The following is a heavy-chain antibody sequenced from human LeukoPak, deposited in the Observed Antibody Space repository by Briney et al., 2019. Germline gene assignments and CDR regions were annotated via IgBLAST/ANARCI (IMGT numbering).Heavy chain of an antibody. Sequence: GASVKVSCKASGYTFTSYAMHWVRQAPRQRLEWMGWINAGNGNTKYSQKFQGRVTITRDTSASTAYMELSSLRSEDTAVYYCAVRSGWYSHRGDAFDIWGQGTMVTVSS. CDR3: AVRSGWYSHRGDAFDI. CDR1: GYTFTSYA. J-gene: IGHJ3*02. V-gene: IGHV1-3*01. D-gene: IGHD6-19*01. CDR2: INAGNGNT.